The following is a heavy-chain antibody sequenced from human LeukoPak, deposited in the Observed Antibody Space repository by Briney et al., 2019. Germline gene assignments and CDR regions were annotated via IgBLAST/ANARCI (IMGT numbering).Heavy chain of an antibody. CDR3: ARDTYYYDSSGYTYFDY. Sequence: GGSLRLSYAASGFTFSSYEMNWVRQAPGKGLEWVSYISSSGSTIYYADSVKGRFTISRDNAKNSLYLQMNSLRAEDTAVYYCARDTYYYDSSGYTYFDYWGQGTLVTVSS. J-gene: IGHJ4*02. D-gene: IGHD3-22*01. V-gene: IGHV3-48*03. CDR2: ISSSGSTI. CDR1: GFTFSSYE.